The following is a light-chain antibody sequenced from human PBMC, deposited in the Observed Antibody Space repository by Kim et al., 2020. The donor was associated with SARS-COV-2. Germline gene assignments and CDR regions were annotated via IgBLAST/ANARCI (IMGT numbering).Light chain of an antibody. V-gene: IGLV3-21*04. CDR3: HVCDKSNDHHL. CDR2: YDK. J-gene: IGLJ2*01. Sequence: AAFTCAAHSLESIVVPRPQQRPRQAPLLVIYYDKDPPSRITERFSGSHSGNTATLTISRVEAGDEADYYCHVCDKSNDHHLFGGGTQLTVL. CDR1: SLESIV.